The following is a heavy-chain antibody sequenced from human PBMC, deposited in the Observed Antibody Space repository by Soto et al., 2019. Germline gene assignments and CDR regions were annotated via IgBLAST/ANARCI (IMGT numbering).Heavy chain of an antibody. J-gene: IGHJ4*02. D-gene: IGHD3-10*01. Sequence: SETLSLTCTVSGGSISSSSYYWGWIRQPPGKGLEWIGSIYYSGSTYYNPSLKSRVTISVDTSKNQFSLKLSSVTAADTAVYYCARQIGGYYFDYWGQGTLVTVS. CDR1: GGSISSSSYY. V-gene: IGHV4-39*01. CDR2: IYYSGST. CDR3: ARQIGGYYFDY.